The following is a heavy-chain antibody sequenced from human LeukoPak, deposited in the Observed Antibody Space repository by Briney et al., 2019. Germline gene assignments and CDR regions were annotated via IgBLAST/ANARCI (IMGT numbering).Heavy chain of an antibody. CDR3: AKDDGSGSYYQDY. CDR2: IRYDGSNK. V-gene: IGHV3-30*02. Sequence: GGSLRLSCAASGFTFSSYGMHWVREAPGKGLEWVAFIRYDGSNKYYADSVKGRFTISRDNSKNTLYLQMNSLRAEDTAVYYCAKDDGSGSYYQDYWGQGTQVTVSS. D-gene: IGHD3-10*01. J-gene: IGHJ4*02. CDR1: GFTFSSYG.